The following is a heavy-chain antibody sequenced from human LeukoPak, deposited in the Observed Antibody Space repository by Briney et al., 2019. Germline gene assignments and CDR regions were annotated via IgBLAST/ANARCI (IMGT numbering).Heavy chain of an antibody. Sequence: SGGSLRLSCAASGFTFSNAWMSWVRQAPEKGLEWIGRIKSKTDGGTTDYAAPVKGRFTISRDDSTDTLYLQLNSLKTEDTAIYYCTTDPRNGYYFDYWGQGTLVTVSS. CDR2: IKSKTDGGTT. D-gene: IGHD1-1*01. J-gene: IGHJ4*02. CDR1: GFTFSNAW. V-gene: IGHV3-15*01. CDR3: TTDPRNGYYFDY.